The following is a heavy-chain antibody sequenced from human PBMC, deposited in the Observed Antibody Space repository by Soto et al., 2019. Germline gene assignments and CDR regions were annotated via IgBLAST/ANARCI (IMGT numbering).Heavy chain of an antibody. Sequence: SETLSLTCTVSGGSFGDYYWSWIRQPPGKGLEWIGYIHYTGSTNYNPSLESRVTMSVDTSKNQFSLNLNSVTAADTAVFYCARLETGAYDAFDIWGQGTMVTVSS. D-gene: IGHD7-27*01. J-gene: IGHJ3*02. V-gene: IGHV4-59*08. CDR1: GGSFGDYY. CDR3: ARLETGAYDAFDI. CDR2: IHYTGST.